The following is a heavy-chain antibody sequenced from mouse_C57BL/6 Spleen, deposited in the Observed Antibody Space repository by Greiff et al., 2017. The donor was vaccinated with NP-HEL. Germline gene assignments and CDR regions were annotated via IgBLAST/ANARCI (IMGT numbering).Heavy chain of an antibody. CDR1: GYTFTSYW. V-gene: IGHV1-52*01. D-gene: IGHD1-1*01. CDR2: IDPSDSET. CDR3: ARGDYGRSDY. J-gene: IGHJ2*01. Sequence: QVQLQQPGAELVRPGSSVKLSCKASGYTFTSYWMHWVKQRPIQGLEWIGNIDPSDSETHYNQKFKDKATLTVDKSSSTAYMQLSSLTSEDSAVYDCARGDYGRSDYWGQGTTLTVSS.